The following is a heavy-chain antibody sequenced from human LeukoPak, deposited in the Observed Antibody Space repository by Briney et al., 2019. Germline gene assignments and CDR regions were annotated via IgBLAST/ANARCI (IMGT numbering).Heavy chain of an antibody. D-gene: IGHD5-18*01. Sequence: PSETLSLTCAVSGYSISIGYYWGWIRQPPGKGLEWIGSIYYSGSTYYNPSLKSRVTISVDTSKNQFSLKLSSVTAADTAVYYCARHQYTAMDPYYFDYWGQGTLVTVSS. V-gene: IGHV4-38-2*01. CDR1: GYSISIGYY. CDR2: IYYSGST. J-gene: IGHJ4*02. CDR3: ARHQYTAMDPYYFDY.